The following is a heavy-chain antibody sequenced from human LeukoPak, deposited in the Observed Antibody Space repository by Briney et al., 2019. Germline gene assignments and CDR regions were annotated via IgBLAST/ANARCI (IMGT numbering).Heavy chain of an antibody. D-gene: IGHD2-8*01. CDR1: GFTFGDYA. Sequence: GGSLRLSCRTSGFTFGDYALSWVRQAPGKGLEWVANIKQDGSEKYYVDSVKGRFTISRDNAKNSLYLQMNSLRAEDTAVYYCARDTGYCTNGVCRHYFDYWGQGTLVTVSS. V-gene: IGHV3-7*05. J-gene: IGHJ4*02. CDR3: ARDTGYCTNGVCRHYFDY. CDR2: IKQDGSEK.